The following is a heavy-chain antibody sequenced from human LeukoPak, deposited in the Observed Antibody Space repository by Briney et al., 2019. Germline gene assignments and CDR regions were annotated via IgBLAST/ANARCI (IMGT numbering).Heavy chain of an antibody. CDR1: GGSISSYY. J-gene: IGHJ2*01. CDR3: ARGVRQGYYDILTGYSRSYWYFDL. D-gene: IGHD3-9*01. CDR2: IYYSGST. Sequence: PSETLSLTCTVSGGSISSYYWSWIRQPPGKGLEWIGYIYYSGSTNYNPSLKSRVTISVDTSKNQFSLKLSSVTAADTAVYYCARGVRQGYYDILTGYSRSYWYFDLWGRGTLVTVSS. V-gene: IGHV4-59*01.